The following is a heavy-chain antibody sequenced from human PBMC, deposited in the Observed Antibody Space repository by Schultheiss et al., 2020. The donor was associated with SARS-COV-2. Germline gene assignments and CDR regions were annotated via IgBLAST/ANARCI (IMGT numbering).Heavy chain of an antibody. V-gene: IGHV4-34*01. CDR2: IYYSGST. Sequence: SETLSLTCAVYGGSFSGYSWSWIRQPPGKGLEWIGYIYYSGSTYYNPSLKSLVTISVDTSKNQFSLKLSSVTAADTAVYYCASQTTDLKASDYWGQGTLVTVSS. CDR1: GGSFSGYS. CDR3: ASQTTDLKASDY. D-gene: IGHD4-17*01. J-gene: IGHJ4*02.